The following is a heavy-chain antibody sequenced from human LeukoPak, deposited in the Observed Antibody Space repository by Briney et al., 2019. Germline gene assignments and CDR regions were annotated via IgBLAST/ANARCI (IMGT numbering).Heavy chain of an antibody. D-gene: IGHD5-18*01. CDR2: IYWDDDK. V-gene: IGHV2-5*02. Sequence: SGPTLVNPTQTLTLTCTFSGFSLSTSGVGVGWIRQPPGKALEWLALIYWDDDKRYSPSLKSRLTITKDTSKNQVVLTMTNMDPVDTATYYCAHSENTWIQLWPLFDYWGQGTLVTVSS. J-gene: IGHJ4*02. CDR3: AHSENTWIQLWPLFDY. CDR1: GFSLSTSGVG.